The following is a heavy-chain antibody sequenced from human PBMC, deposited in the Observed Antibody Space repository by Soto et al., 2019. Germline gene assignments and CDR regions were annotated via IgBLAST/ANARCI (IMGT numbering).Heavy chain of an antibody. V-gene: IGHV3-7*01. CDR3: ARKPRLLEL. D-gene: IGHD6-6*01. CDR1: GFTFGVSW. J-gene: IGHJ4*02. Sequence: EEPLVESGGGLVQPGGSLRLSCAASGFTFGVSWMNWVRQVPGRGLEWVAYISADGRETNHVDSVKGRFTISRDNAKNSVYLQMNSLRAEDTAVYYCARKPRLLELWGQGTLVTVSS. CDR2: ISADGRET.